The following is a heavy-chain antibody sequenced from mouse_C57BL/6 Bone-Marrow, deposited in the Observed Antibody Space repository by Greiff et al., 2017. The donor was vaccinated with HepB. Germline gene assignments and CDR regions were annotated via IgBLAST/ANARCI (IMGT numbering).Heavy chain of an antibody. J-gene: IGHJ2*01. CDR3: ASRNYYGSSYFFDY. D-gene: IGHD1-1*01. V-gene: IGHV1-64*01. Sequence: QVQLQQSGAELVKPGASVKLSCKASGYTFTSYWMHWVKQRPGQGLEWIGMIHPNSGSTNYNEKFKSKATLTVDKSSSTAYMQLSSLTSEDSAVYYCASRNYYGSSYFFDYWGQGTTLTVSS. CDR1: GYTFTSYW. CDR2: IHPNSGST.